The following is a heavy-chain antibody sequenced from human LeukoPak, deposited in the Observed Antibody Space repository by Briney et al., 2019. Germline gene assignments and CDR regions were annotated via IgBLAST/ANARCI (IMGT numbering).Heavy chain of an antibody. CDR2: IKQDGSEK. D-gene: IGHD3-22*01. V-gene: IGHV3-7*01. Sequence: GGSLRLSCAASGFTFSSYWMSWVRQAPGKGLEWVANIKQDGSEKYYVDSVKGRFTISRDNAKNSLYLQMNSLRAEDAAVYYCAQECVDSSGYYSVPNYFDPWGQGTLVTVSS. J-gene: IGHJ5*02. CDR3: AQECVDSSGYYSVPNYFDP. CDR1: GFTFSSYW.